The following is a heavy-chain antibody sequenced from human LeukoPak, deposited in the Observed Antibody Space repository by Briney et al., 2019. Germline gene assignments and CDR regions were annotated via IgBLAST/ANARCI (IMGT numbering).Heavy chain of an antibody. CDR1: GFTFSSYA. J-gene: IGHJ3*02. D-gene: IGHD4-17*01. CDR2: ISSNGGST. Sequence: GGSLRLSCAASGFTFSSYAMHWVRQAPGKGLEYVSAISSNGGSTYYANPVKGRFTISRDNSKNTLYLQMGSLRAEDMAVYYCAREVTVTTTRHAFDIWGQGTMVAVSS. CDR3: AREVTVTTTRHAFDI. V-gene: IGHV3-64*01.